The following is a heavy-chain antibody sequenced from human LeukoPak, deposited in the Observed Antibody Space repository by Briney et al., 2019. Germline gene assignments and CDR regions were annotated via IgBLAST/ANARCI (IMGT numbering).Heavy chain of an antibody. CDR2: IYYSGST. D-gene: IGHD5-12*01. V-gene: IGHV4-59*01. Sequence: SETLSLTCTVSGCSISSYYWSWIRQPPGKGLEWIGYIYYSGSTNYNASLKSRVTISVDTSKNQCSLKLSSVAAADTAVYYCARDWVDSGYDRFFDYWGQGTLVTVSS. CDR1: GCSISSYY. J-gene: IGHJ4*02. CDR3: ARDWVDSGYDRFFDY.